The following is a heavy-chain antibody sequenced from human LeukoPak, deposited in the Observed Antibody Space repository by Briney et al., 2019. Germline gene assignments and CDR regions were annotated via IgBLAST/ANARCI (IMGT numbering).Heavy chain of an antibody. D-gene: IGHD1-14*01. CDR1: GFAVSSYS. CDR2: LYSGGTT. Sequence: PGGSLRLSCAASGFAVSSYSMSWVRQAPEMGLEWVSVLYSGGTTYYADSVKGRFTISRDNSKNTLYLRMDSLRAEDTAVYYCAREPGTDYRKYYFDYWGQGTLVTVSS. V-gene: IGHV3-53*01. CDR3: AREPGTDYRKYYFDY. J-gene: IGHJ4*02.